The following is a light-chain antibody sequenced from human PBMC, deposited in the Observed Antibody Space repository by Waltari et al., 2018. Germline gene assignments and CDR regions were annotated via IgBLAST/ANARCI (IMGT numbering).Light chain of an antibody. J-gene: IGKJ1*01. V-gene: IGKV4-1*01. CDR3: QQYYITPPT. CDR1: QSVLSSSNNKNV. CDR2: WAS. Sequence: DIVMTQSPDSLTVSLGERSTVNCTSSQSVLSSSNNKNVLAWYQQKPGQPPKLLIYWASTRGSGVPDRFSGSGSGTDFTLTISSLQAEDVAVYYCQQYYITPPTFGQGTKVEIK.